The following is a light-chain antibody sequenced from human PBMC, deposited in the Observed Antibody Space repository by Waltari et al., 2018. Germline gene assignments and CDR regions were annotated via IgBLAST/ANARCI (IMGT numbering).Light chain of an antibody. CDR1: QSLVFSDGNTY. V-gene: IGKV2-30*01. CDR3: MQGTQWPWT. CDR2: KVS. Sequence: EALLTLSPLSLPVTPGQPASISCRASQSLVFSDGNTYLNWFHQRPGQPPRRLIYKVSNRDSGVPDRFRGSGSGTHFTLNISRVESEDIGVYYCMQGTQWPWTFGQGTKVEIK. J-gene: IGKJ1*01.